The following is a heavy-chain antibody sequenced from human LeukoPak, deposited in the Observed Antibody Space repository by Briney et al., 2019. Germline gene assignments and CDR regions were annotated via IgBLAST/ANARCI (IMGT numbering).Heavy chain of an antibody. CDR3: ARSVANPYYYCMDV. CDR1: GFTFIDYY. V-gene: IGHV3-11*01. CDR2: ISSSVSTI. Sequence: GGSLRLSPADSGFTFIDYYMSSIRQAPGKGREWVSYISSSVSTIYNADSVKGRFSISRDNAKKSLYLQMNSLGAEDTAVYYCARSVANPYYYCMDVWGQGTTVTVSS. D-gene: IGHD1-14*01. J-gene: IGHJ6*02.